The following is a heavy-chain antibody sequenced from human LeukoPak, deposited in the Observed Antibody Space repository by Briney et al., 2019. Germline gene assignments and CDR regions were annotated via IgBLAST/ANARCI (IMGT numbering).Heavy chain of an antibody. V-gene: IGHV4-31*03. Sequence: SETLSLTCTVSGGSISSGGYYWSWIRQHPGKGLEWIGYIYYSGSTYYNPSLKSRVTISVDTSKNQFSLKLSSVTAADTAVYYCARDHDSSGWCFGYWGQGTLVTVSS. CDR3: ARDHDSSGWCFGY. CDR1: GGSISSGGYY. D-gene: IGHD6-19*01. CDR2: IYYSGST. J-gene: IGHJ4*02.